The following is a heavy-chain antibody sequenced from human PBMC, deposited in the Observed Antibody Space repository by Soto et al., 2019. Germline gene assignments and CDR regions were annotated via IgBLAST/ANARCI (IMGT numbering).Heavy chain of an antibody. V-gene: IGHV3-7*04. Sequence: EVQLVESGGGLVQPGGSLRLSCAASGFAFSDSWMSWVRQAPGKGLELVANIKEDGSEKHYADSVRGRFTISRDNAKNSLYLQMNSLRDDDTAVYYCSRDSWWAWDYGGQGTLVTVSS. CDR3: SRDSWWAWDY. CDR1: GFAFSDSW. D-gene: IGHD2-15*01. CDR2: IKEDGSEK. J-gene: IGHJ4*02.